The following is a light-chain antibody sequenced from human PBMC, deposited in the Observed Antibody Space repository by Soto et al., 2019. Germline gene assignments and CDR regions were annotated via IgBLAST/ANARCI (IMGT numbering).Light chain of an antibody. CDR2: GNS. Sequence: SVLTQPPSVSGAPGQRVTISCTGSSSNIGAGYDVHWYQQLPGTAPKLLIYGNSNRPSGVPDRFSGSKSGTSASLAITGLQAEDEGDYYCQSYDSSLSGSKVFGTGTKLTVL. V-gene: IGLV1-40*01. CDR3: QSYDSSLSGSKV. CDR1: SSNIGAGYD. J-gene: IGLJ1*01.